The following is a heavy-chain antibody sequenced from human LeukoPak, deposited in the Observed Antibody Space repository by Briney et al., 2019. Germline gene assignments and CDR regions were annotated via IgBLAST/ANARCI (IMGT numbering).Heavy chain of an antibody. V-gene: IGHV3-23*01. D-gene: IGHD6-13*01. CDR3: ASIGRYSSSWFRNHFDY. J-gene: IGHJ4*02. Sequence: GGSLRLSCAASGITFSSYAMSWVRQAPGKGLEWVSVISGSGGSTYYADSVKGRFTISRDNSKNTLYLQMNSLRAADTAVYYCASIGRYSSSWFRNHFDYWGQGTLVTVSS. CDR1: GITFSSYA. CDR2: ISGSGGST.